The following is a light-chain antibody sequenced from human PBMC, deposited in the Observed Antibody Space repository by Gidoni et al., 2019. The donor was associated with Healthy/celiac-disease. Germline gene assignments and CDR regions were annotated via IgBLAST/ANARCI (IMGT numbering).Light chain of an antibody. Sequence: EIVLTQSPATLSLSPGERATLSCRASQSVSSYLAWYQQKPGQAPRLLIYDASNRATGIPARFSGSGSGTDFTLTISSLEPEDFAVYYCQQRSNWHSYTFXXXTKLEIK. V-gene: IGKV3-11*01. CDR3: QQRSNWHSYT. J-gene: IGKJ2*01. CDR2: DAS. CDR1: QSVSSY.